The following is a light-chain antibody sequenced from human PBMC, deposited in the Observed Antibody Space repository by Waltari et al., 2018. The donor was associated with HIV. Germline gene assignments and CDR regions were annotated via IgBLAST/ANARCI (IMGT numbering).Light chain of an antibody. CDR1: SSNIGSNT. Sequence: QSVLTQPPSASGTPGQRVTISCSGSSSNIGSNTVSCFQQLPGTAPKLLIYSNNQRPSGGPDRFSGPKSGTSASLAITGLQSEDEADYYCAAWDDSLNGWVFGGGTKLTVL. CDR2: SNN. V-gene: IGLV1-44*01. CDR3: AAWDDSLNGWV. J-gene: IGLJ3*02.